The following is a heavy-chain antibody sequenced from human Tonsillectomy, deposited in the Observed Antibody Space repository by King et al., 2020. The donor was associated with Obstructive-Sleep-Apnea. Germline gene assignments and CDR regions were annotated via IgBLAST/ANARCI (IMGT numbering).Heavy chain of an antibody. Sequence: VQLVESGGGLVQPGRSLRLSCTASGFTFGDYAMSWFRQAPGKGLEWVGCIRSKAYGGTTEYAASVKGRFTISRDDSKSIAYLPMNSLNTEDTAVYYCTREVEFLEWLGLNWFDPWGQGTLVTVSS. J-gene: IGHJ5*02. CDR3: TREVEFLEWLGLNWFDP. D-gene: IGHD3-3*01. V-gene: IGHV3-49*03. CDR2: IRSKAYGGTT. CDR1: GFTFGDYA.